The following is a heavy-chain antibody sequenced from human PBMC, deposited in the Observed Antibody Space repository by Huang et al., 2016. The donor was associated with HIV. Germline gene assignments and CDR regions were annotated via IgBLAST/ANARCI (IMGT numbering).Heavy chain of an antibody. D-gene: IGHD3-10*01. CDR3: VKDQGHTFMVRYHFDF. CDR1: GFTFSNYG. V-gene: IGHV3-30*18. Sequence: QVQLVESGGGGVQPGRSLRLSCAASGFTFSNYGMHWVRQAPGMGREWVTVISDDGREKYYAASVKGRFTSSRDNSNNTWYLQMNSLRADDTAVYYCVKDQGHTFMVRYHFDFWGQGTLVTVSS. J-gene: IGHJ4*02. CDR2: ISDDGREK.